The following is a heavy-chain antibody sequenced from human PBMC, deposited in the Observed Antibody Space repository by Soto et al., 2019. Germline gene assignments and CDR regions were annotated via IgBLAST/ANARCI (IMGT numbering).Heavy chain of an antibody. D-gene: IGHD6-13*01. CDR3: ARLRIAAPGNPGP. CDR2: IDPSDSYT. V-gene: IGHV5-10-1*01. CDR1: GYSFTTDW. Sequence: GASLKISCKGSGYSFTTDWISWVRQMPGKGLEWLGRIDPSDSYTNYSSSFQGHVTIAVDKSISTAYLQWSSLKASDTAMYYCARLRIAAPGNPGPWGQGTLVTVSS. J-gene: IGHJ5*02.